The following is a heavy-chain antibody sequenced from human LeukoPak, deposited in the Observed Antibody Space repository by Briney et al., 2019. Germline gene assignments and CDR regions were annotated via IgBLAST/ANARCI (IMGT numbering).Heavy chain of an antibody. CDR3: ASSSGYDWDAFDI. D-gene: IGHD5-12*01. V-gene: IGHV1-3*01. J-gene: IGHJ3*02. CDR1: GHTFTSYA. CDR2: INAGNGNT. Sequence: ASVKVSCKASGHTFTSYAMHWVRQAPGQRLEWMGWINAGNGNTKYSQKFQGRVTITRDTSASTAYMELSSLRSEDTAVYYCASSSGYDWDAFDIWGQGTMVTVSS.